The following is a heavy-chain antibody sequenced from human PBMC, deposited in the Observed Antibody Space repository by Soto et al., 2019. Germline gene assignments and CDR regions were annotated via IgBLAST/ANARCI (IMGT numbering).Heavy chain of an antibody. Sequence: ASVKVSCKASGYTFTSYAMHWVRQAPGQRLEWMGWINAGNGNTKYSQKFQGRVTITRDTSASTAYMELSSLRSEDTAVYYCARGGHSSGYYRTSNYFDYWGQGTLVTVSS. CDR3: ARGGHSSGYYRTSNYFDY. J-gene: IGHJ4*02. CDR2: INAGNGNT. D-gene: IGHD3-22*01. CDR1: GYTFTSYA. V-gene: IGHV1-3*01.